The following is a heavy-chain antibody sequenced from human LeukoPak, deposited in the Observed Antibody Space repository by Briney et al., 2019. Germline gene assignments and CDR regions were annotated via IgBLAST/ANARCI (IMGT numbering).Heavy chain of an antibody. D-gene: IGHD2-2*02. V-gene: IGHV3-23*01. CDR2: ISGGGDST. J-gene: IGHJ4*02. Sequence: GGSLRLSCAASGFTFTSYAMNWVRQAPGKGLEWVSAISGGGDSTYYADSVRGRFTISRDNSKNTLYLQMNSLRAEDTAVYYCAKKSVPNTPPTFDYWGQGTLVTVSS. CDR3: AKKSVPNTPPTFDY. CDR1: GFTFTSYA.